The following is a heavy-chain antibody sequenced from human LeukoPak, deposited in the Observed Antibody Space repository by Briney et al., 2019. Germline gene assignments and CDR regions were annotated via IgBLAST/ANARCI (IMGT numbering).Heavy chain of an antibody. Sequence: PSETLSLTCAVYGGSFSGYYWSWIRQHPGKGLEWIGYIYYSGSTYYNPSLKSRVTISVDTSKNQFSLKLSSVTAADTAVYYCARDWADSSGYFDYWGQGTLVTVSS. J-gene: IGHJ4*02. D-gene: IGHD3-22*01. CDR1: GGSFSGYY. CDR2: IYYSGST. CDR3: ARDWADSSGYFDY. V-gene: IGHV4-31*11.